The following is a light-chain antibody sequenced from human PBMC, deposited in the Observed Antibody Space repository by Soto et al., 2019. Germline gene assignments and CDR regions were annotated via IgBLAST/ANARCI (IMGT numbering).Light chain of an antibody. Sequence: DVQMTQSPSSLSAFVGDRVTITCRANQGIAPYLAWFQQKPGKVPKHLIYATSTLQSGVPSRFSGSGSGTDFTLTINRLQPEDVGTYYCQKYNSAPLTFGGGTKVEIK. J-gene: IGKJ4*01. CDR1: QGIAPY. CDR3: QKYNSAPLT. CDR2: ATS. V-gene: IGKV1-27*01.